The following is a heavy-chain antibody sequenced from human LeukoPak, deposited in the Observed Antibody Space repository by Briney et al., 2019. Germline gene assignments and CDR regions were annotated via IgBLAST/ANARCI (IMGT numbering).Heavy chain of an antibody. CDR3: AKDWSYGGNSWKYFGS. Sequence: PGRSLRLSCAASGFTFYDYAMHWVRQAPGKGLEWVSGISWKSDSVGYADSVKGRFTISRDNAKNSLYLQMNSLRADDTALYYCAKDWSYGGNSWKYFGSWGQGTLVTVSS. V-gene: IGHV3-9*01. CDR1: GFTFYDYA. D-gene: IGHD4-23*01. CDR2: ISWKSDSV. J-gene: IGHJ4*02.